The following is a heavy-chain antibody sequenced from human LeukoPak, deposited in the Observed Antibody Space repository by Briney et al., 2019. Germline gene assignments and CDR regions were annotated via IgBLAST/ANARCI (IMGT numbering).Heavy chain of an antibody. CDR1: GGSISSYY. D-gene: IGHD3-10*01. CDR2: IYYSGST. V-gene: IGHV4-59*01. Sequence: SETLSLTCTVSGGSISSYYWSWIRQPPGKGLEWIGYIYYSGSTNYNPSLKSRVTISVDTSKNQFSLKLSSVTAADTAVYYCARRITMVRSDAFDIWGQGTMVTVSS. CDR3: ARRITMVRSDAFDI. J-gene: IGHJ3*02.